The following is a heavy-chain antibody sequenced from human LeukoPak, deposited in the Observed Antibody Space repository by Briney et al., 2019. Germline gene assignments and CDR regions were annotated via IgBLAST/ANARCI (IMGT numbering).Heavy chain of an antibody. J-gene: IGHJ4*02. D-gene: IGHD6-13*01. Sequence: GASVKVPCKASGYTFTSYGISWVRQAPGQGLEWMGWISAYNGNTNYAQKLQGRVTMTTDTSTSTAYMELRSLRSDDTAVYYCAREGIAAAVSPFDYWGQGTLVTVSS. CDR1: GYTFTSYG. CDR2: ISAYNGNT. CDR3: AREGIAAAVSPFDY. V-gene: IGHV1-18*01.